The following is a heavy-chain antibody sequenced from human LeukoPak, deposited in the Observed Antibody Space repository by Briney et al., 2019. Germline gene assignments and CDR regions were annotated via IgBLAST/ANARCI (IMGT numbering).Heavy chain of an antibody. J-gene: IGHJ3*02. CDR1: GGSISSGGYY. CDR3: ARESYSSCSSTSCSPADAFDI. Sequence: PLQTLSLTCTVSGGSISSGGYYWSWIRQPPGKGLEWIGYIYHSGGTYYNPSLKSRVTISVDRSKNQFSLKLSSVTAADTAVYYCARESYSSCSSTSCSPADAFDIWGQGTMVTVSS. D-gene: IGHD2-2*01. V-gene: IGHV4-30-2*01. CDR2: IYHSGGT.